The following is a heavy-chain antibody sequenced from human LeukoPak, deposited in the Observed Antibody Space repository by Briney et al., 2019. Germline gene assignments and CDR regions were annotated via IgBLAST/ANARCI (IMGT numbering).Heavy chain of an antibody. CDR3: ARVPSVKKYYDFWSGYNHYYGMDV. J-gene: IGHJ6*02. V-gene: IGHV3-48*01. CDR2: ISSSSSTI. CDR1: GFTFSRYS. D-gene: IGHD3-3*01. Sequence: GGSLRLSCAASGFTFSRYSMNWVRQAPGKGLERVSYISSSSSTIYYADSVKGRFTISRDNAKNSLYLQMNSLRAEDTAVYYCARVPSVKKYYDFWSGYNHYYGMDVWGQGTTVTVSS.